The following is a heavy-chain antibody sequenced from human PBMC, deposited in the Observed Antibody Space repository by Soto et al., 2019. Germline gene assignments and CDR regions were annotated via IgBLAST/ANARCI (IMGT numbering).Heavy chain of an antibody. J-gene: IGHJ6*03. D-gene: IGHD3-10*01. CDR2: IYSGGST. Sequence: PGGSLRLSCAASGFTVSSNYMSWVRQAPGKGLEWVSVIYSGGSTYYADSVKGRFTISRDNSKNTLYLQMNSLRAEDTAVYYCARIPFGRTPEYYYYYMDVWGKGTTVTVSS. V-gene: IGHV3-66*01. CDR3: ARIPFGRTPEYYYYYMDV. CDR1: GFTVSSNY.